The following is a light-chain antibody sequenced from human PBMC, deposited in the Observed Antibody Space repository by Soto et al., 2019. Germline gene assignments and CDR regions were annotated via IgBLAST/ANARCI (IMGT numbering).Light chain of an antibody. CDR2: DVS. CDR3: SSYTSSNTYV. V-gene: IGLV2-14*01. Sequence: QSVLTQPASVSGSPGQSITISCTGTSSVVGGYNYVSWYQQHPGKAPKLMIYDVSHRPSGISNRFSGSKSGNTASLTISGLQAEDEADYYYSSYTSSNTYVFGTGTKVTVL. CDR1: SSVVGGYNY. J-gene: IGLJ1*01.